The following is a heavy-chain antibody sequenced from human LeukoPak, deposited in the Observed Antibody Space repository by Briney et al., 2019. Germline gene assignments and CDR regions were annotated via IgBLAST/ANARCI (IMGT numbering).Heavy chain of an antibody. CDR1: GYLFTNYW. CDR3: ARLLYGVYSHYFDY. CDR2: IYPGDSET. V-gene: IGHV5-51*01. J-gene: IGHJ4*02. Sequence: GESLKISCKGSGYLFTNYWIGWVRQVPGKGLEWMGIIYPGDSETRYGPSSQGQVTISADKSISTVYLQWSGLKASDTAMYYCARLLYGVYSHYFDYWGQGTLVTVSS. D-gene: IGHD4-17*01.